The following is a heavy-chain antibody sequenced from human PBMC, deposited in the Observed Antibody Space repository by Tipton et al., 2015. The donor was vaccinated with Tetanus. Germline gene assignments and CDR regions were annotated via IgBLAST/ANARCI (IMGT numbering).Heavy chain of an antibody. CDR1: GGSISTGGYS. D-gene: IGHD5-12*01. Sequence: TLSLTCTVSGGSISTGGYSWSWIRQLPGKGLEWIGYIYDSGNTHYNPSLKSRVTISIDGSKTQFSLKLTSVTAADTAVYYCARNHPPRGYPYGGFHSWGQGTLVTVSS. V-gene: IGHV4-31*03. CDR3: ARNHPPRGYPYGGFHS. J-gene: IGHJ4*02. CDR2: IYDSGNT.